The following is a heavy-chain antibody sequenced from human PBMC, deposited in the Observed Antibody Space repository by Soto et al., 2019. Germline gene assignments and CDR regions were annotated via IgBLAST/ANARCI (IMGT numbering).Heavy chain of an antibody. J-gene: IGHJ2*01. CDR1: GFTFSSYS. CDR3: ARDGGRRGGGYFDL. D-gene: IGHD3-16*01. V-gene: IGHV3-21*06. CDR2: ISSSSSNI. Sequence: EVQLVESGGGLVKPGGSLRLSCAASGFTFSSYSMNWVRQAPGKGLEWVSSISSSSSNIYYADAVKGRFTMSRDNAKNLVYRQMKSLGAEDTAGYYCARDGGRRGGGYFDLWGRGTLVTVSS.